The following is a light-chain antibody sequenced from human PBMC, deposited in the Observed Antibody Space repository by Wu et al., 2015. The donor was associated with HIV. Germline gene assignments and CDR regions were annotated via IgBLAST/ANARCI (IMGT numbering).Light chain of an antibody. V-gene: IGKV3-11*01. CDR2: DAS. J-gene: IGKJ1*01. Sequence: EIVLTQSPATLSLSPGERATPSCRASQSVSSYLAWYQQKPGQAPRLLIYDASNRATGIPARFSGSGSGTDFTLTINSLEPEDFAVYYCQQRSNWPPWTFGQGTKVEIK. CDR1: QSVSSY. CDR3: QQRSNWPPWT.